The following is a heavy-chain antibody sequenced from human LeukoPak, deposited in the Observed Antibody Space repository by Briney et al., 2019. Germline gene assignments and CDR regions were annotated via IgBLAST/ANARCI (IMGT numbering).Heavy chain of an antibody. D-gene: IGHD4/OR15-4a*01. CDR3: ARRAGAYSHPYDY. CDR2: IYSDNT. CDR1: GFTVSSNS. Sequence: GGSLRLSCTVSGFTVSSNSMSWVRQAPGKGLEWVSFIYSDNTHYSDSVKGRFTISRDNSKNTLYLQMNSLRVEDTTVYYCARRAGAYSHPYDYWGQGTLVTVSS. J-gene: IGHJ4*02. V-gene: IGHV3-53*01.